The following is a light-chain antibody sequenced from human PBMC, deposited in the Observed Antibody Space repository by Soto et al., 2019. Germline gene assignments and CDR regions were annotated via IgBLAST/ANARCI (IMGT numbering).Light chain of an antibody. CDR1: QDVSSN. J-gene: IGKJ4*01. CDR2: GAS. V-gene: IGKV3-15*01. CDR3: QQYIRWPLT. Sequence: EMVVTQSPATLSVSPGERATLSCRASQDVSSNLAWYQQKPGQAPSLLIYGASTRATGTPARFSGSGSGTEFTLTISSLQSEDYPVYFCQQYIRWPLTFGGGTKVEIK.